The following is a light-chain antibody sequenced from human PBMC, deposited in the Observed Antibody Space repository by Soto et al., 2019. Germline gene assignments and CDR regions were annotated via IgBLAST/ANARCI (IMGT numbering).Light chain of an antibody. CDR2: DVS. Sequence: QSALTQPASVSGSPGQSITISCTGTNSDVGAYGCVSWYQQHPGKAPRLMIYDVSNRPSGVSNRVSGSRSGNTASLTISGLQAEDEADYYCSSYTSTTPHVVFGGGTKLTVL. J-gene: IGLJ2*01. V-gene: IGLV2-14*01. CDR3: SSYTSTTPHVV. CDR1: NSDVGAYGC.